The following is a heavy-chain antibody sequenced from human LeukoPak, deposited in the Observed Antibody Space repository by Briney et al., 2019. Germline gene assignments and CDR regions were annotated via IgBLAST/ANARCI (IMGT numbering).Heavy chain of an antibody. Sequence: ASVTVSCKASGGTFSSYAISWVRQAPGQGLEWMGGIIPIFGTANYAQKFQGRVTITADESTSTAYMELSSLRSEDTAVYYCARDRIVVVPAAMGRGPGAFDIWGQGTMVTVSS. V-gene: IGHV1-69*01. CDR3: ARDRIVVVPAAMGRGPGAFDI. J-gene: IGHJ3*02. CDR1: GGTFSSYA. CDR2: IIPIFGTA. D-gene: IGHD2-2*01.